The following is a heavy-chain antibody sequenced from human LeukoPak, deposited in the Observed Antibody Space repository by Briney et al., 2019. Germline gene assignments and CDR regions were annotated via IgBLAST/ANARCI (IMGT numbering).Heavy chain of an antibody. CDR2: IDTSSTTM. CDR1: GFTFSSYW. CDR3: ARDNWVDC. J-gene: IGHJ5*01. Sequence: GGSLRLSCTASGFTFSSYWMSWVRQAAGKGLEWVSFIDTSSTTMYYTDSVKGRFTISRDNAKNSLYLQMNSLKVEDTAIYYCARDNWVDCWGQGTLVTVSS. V-gene: IGHV3-48*04.